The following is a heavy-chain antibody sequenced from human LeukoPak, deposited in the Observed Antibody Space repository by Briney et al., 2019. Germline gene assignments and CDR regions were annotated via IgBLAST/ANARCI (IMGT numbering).Heavy chain of an antibody. V-gene: IGHV1-69*05. CDR2: IIPLFCTA. CDR1: GGTFSSYA. Sequence: AAVKVSCKASGGTFSSYASSWVRQAPGQGLEWMGGIIPLFCTANYAQKFQGRVTITTDESTSTAYMELSSLRSEDTAVYYCAGDTAMAKGGFDYWGQGTLVTVSS. J-gene: IGHJ4*02. D-gene: IGHD5-18*01. CDR3: AGDTAMAKGGFDY.